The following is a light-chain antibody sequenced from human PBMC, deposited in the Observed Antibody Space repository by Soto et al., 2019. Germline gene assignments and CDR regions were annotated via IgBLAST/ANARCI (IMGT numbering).Light chain of an antibody. Sequence: QAALAQPRSVSGSPGQSVTISCSGTSSDVGGDNSVSWYQQFPGKAPKLMIYDVTKRPSGVPDRFSGSKSGNTASLTISGLQAEDEADYYCCSYAASYTLVFGGGTKLTVL. J-gene: IGLJ2*01. V-gene: IGLV2-11*01. CDR1: SSDVGGDNS. CDR2: DVT. CDR3: CSYAASYTLV.